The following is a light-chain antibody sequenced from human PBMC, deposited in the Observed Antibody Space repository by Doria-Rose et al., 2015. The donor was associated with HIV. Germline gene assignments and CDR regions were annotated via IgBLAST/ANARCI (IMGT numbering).Light chain of an antibody. CDR2: DGS. Sequence: TQSPGTLSLSPGERATLSCRASQSFSSTYLAWYQQMPGQAPSLLIYDGSYGATGIPDRFSASGSGTDFTLTINRLEPEDFALYYCHQYGTSWTFGQGTKVEI. CDR1: QSFSSTY. J-gene: IGKJ1*01. V-gene: IGKV3-20*01. CDR3: HQYGTSWT.